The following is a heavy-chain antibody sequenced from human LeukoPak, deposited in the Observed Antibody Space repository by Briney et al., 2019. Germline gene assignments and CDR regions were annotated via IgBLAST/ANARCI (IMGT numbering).Heavy chain of an antibody. Sequence: GGSLRLSCAASGFTFSVNGVHWVRQAPGKGLEWVAVIWNDGSRKYYEDSVKGRFTISRDKSKNTVFLQMNSLRAEDTAVYYCARDVWEREDARYLDYWGQGTVVTVSS. D-gene: IGHD1-1*01. J-gene: IGHJ4*02. CDR1: GFTFSVNG. V-gene: IGHV3-33*01. CDR3: ARDVWEREDARYLDY. CDR2: IWNDGSRK.